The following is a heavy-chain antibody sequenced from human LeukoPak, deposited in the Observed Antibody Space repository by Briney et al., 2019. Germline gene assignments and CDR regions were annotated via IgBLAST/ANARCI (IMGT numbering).Heavy chain of an antibody. CDR1: GYTFSDYY. CDR3: ARLRRGGATKGYYYYMDV. D-gene: IGHD5-12*01. Sequence: SVKVSCKTSGYTFSDYYIHWIRQAPGQGLEWMGGIIPIFGTANYAQKFQGRVTITADKSTSTAYMELSSLRSEDTAVYYCARLRRGGATKGYYYYMDVWGKGTTVTVSS. J-gene: IGHJ6*03. CDR2: IIPIFGTA. V-gene: IGHV1-69*06.